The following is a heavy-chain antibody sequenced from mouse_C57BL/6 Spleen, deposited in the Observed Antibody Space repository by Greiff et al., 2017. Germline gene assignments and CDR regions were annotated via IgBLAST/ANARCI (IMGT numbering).Heavy chain of an antibody. CDR1: GFTFSNYW. D-gene: IGHD2-2*01. Sequence: EVKLVESGGGLVQPGGSMTLSCVASGFTFSNYWMNWVRQSPEKGLEWVAQIRLKSDNYATHYAESVKGTFTISRDDSNSSVYLQMNNLRAEDTGIYYCTRDDGYDVWGQGTLVTVSA. J-gene: IGHJ3*01. V-gene: IGHV6-3*01. CDR2: IRLKSDNYAT. CDR3: TRDDGYDV.